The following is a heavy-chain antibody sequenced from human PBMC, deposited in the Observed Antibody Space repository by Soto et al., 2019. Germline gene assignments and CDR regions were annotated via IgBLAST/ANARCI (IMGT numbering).Heavy chain of an antibody. CDR3: AGLVVVAATTNYYYYYGMDV. Sequence: SETLSLTCAVYGGSFSGYYWIWIRQPPGKGLEWIGEINHSGSTNYNPSLKSRVTISVDTSKNQFSLKLSSVTAADTAVYYCAGLVVVAATTNYYYYYGMDVWGQGTTVTVSS. V-gene: IGHV4-34*01. D-gene: IGHD2-15*01. J-gene: IGHJ6*02. CDR2: INHSGST. CDR1: GGSFSGYY.